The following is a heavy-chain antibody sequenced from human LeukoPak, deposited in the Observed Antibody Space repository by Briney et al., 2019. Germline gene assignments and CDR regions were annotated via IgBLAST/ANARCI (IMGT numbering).Heavy chain of an antibody. CDR2: ISSSSSYT. J-gene: IGHJ4*02. CDR3: ARSGYYYGSGSYYSGAFDY. CDR1: GFTFSDYY. Sequence: GGSLRLSCAASGFTFSDYYMSWIRQAPGKGLEWVSYISSSSSYTNYADSVKGRFTISRDNAKNSLYLQMNSLRAEDTAVYYCARSGYYYGSGSYYSGAFDYWGQGTLVTVSS. D-gene: IGHD3-10*01. V-gene: IGHV3-11*03.